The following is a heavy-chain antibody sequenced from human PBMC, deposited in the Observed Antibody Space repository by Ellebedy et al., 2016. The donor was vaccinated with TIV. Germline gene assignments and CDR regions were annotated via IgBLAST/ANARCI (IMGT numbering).Heavy chain of an antibody. CDR2: IKEDGSEK. V-gene: IGHV3-7*03. CDR1: GFTFSSYW. Sequence: PGGSLRLSCAASGFTFSSYWMTWVRQAPGKGLEWLANIKEDGSEKNYVDSVKGRFTISRDNAKNSLYLQMNSLRAEDTAVYYCATRAGAPADWGQGTLVTVSS. D-gene: IGHD3-10*01. CDR3: ATRAGAPAD. J-gene: IGHJ4*02.